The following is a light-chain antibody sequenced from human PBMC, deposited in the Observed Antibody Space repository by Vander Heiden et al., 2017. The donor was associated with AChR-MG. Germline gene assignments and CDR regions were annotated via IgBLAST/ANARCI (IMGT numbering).Light chain of an antibody. CDR1: QSLVHSDGTTY. Sequence: DVVMTQSPLSLTVTIGQPASISCGSSQSLVHSDGTTYLNWFQQRPGQSPRRLIYKVSNRDSGVPDRFSGSGSGSDFTLKISRVEAEDVGVYYCMQGTHWPLTFGQGTKLEIK. J-gene: IGKJ2*01. CDR2: KVS. V-gene: IGKV2-30*02. CDR3: MQGTHWPLT.